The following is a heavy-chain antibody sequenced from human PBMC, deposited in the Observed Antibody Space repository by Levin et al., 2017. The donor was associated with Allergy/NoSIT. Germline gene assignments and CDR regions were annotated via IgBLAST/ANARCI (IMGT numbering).Heavy chain of an antibody. D-gene: IGHD3-22*01. CDR1: GGSISSYY. J-gene: IGHJ4*02. CDR2: KYYSGST. CDR3: ARLDSSCYLSG. V-gene: IGHV4-59*08. Sequence: SETLSLTCTVSGGSISSYYWSWIRQPPGKGLEWIGYKYYSGSTKYNPSLKSRVTISVDTSKNQFSLKLSSVTAADTAVYYCARLDSSCYLSGWGQGTLVTVSS.